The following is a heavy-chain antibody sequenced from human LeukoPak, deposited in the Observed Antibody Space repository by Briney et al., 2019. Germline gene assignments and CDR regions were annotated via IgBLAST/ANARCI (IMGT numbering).Heavy chain of an antibody. J-gene: IGHJ4*02. CDR1: GFTFSSYA. CDR2: ISSDGNNK. V-gene: IGHV3-30*14. CDR3: ARAGSGWPYDFDY. D-gene: IGHD6-19*01. Sequence: GGSLRLSCAASGFTFSSYAMHWVRQAPGKGLEWVAVISSDGNNKYYADSVKGRFTISRDNSKNTLYLQMSSLRAEDTAVYYCARAGSGWPYDFDYWGQGTLVTVSS.